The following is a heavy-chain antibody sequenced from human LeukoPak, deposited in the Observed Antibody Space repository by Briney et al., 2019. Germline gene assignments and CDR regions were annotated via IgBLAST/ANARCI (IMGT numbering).Heavy chain of an antibody. D-gene: IGHD1-14*01. CDR2: IRYDGSNK. CDR1: GFTFSSYG. J-gene: IGHJ6*03. V-gene: IGHV3-30*02. CDR3: AREADHPGDYYMDV. Sequence: SGGSLRLSCAASGFTFSSYGMHWVRQAPGKGLEWVAFIRYDGSNKYYADSVKGRFTISRDNAKNSLYLQMNSLRAEDTAVYYCAREADHPGDYYMDVWGKGTTVTVSS.